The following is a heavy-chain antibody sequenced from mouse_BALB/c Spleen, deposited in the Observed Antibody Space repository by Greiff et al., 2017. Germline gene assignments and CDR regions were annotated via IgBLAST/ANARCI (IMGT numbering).Heavy chain of an antibody. Sequence: EVMLVESGGGLVQPGGSRKLSCAASGFTFSSYAMSWVRQTPEKRLEWVASISSGGSTYYPDSVKGRFTISRDNARNILYLQMSSLRSEDTAMYYCARDYGGSYAMDYWGQGTSVTVSS. CDR3: ARDYGGSYAMDY. CDR1: GFTFSSYA. CDR2: ISSGGST. D-gene: IGHD1-1*01. J-gene: IGHJ4*01. V-gene: IGHV5-6-5*01.